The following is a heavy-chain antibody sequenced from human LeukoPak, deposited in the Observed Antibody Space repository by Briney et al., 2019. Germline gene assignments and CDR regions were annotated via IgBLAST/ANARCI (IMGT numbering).Heavy chain of an antibody. V-gene: IGHV2-70*11. CDR1: GFSLTTSGMC. D-gene: IGHD1-26*01. J-gene: IGHJ6*03. CDR2: IDWDADK. CDR3: ARHSGGLNYMDV. Sequence: SGPTLVNPTQTVTLTCTCSGFSLTTSGMCVSWIRQSPGKALEWLARIDWDADKHYSTSMKTRLTISKDTSKNQAVLTMTNVDPVDTATYYCARHSGGLNYMDVWGKGTTVTVSS.